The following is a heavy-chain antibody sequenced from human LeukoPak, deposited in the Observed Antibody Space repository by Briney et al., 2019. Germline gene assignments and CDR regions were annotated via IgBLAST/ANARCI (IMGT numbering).Heavy chain of an antibody. Sequence: GGSLRLSCAASGLTFSNYAMNWVRQASGKGLEWVSGITDSGRKTYYADSVKGRFSISRDNSRNTVYLQMNSLRVDDTAVFYCVKTLGPSATAAGDYWGQGILVTVSS. CDR2: ITDSGRKT. CDR1: GLTFSNYA. CDR3: VKTLGPSATAAGDY. D-gene: IGHD1-26*01. V-gene: IGHV3-23*01. J-gene: IGHJ4*02.